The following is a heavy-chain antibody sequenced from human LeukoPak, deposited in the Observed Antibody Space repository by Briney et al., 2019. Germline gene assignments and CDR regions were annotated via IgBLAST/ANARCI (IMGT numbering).Heavy chain of an antibody. CDR1: GYTFTSYY. CDR2: INPSGGST. J-gene: IGHJ5*02. D-gene: IGHD1-26*01. V-gene: IGHV1-46*01. Sequence: ASVKVSCKASGYTFTSYYMHWVRQAPGQGLEWMGIINPSGGSTSYAQKFQGRVTMTRDMSTTTAYMELRSLTSDDTAVYYCARSGVYSGSYNWFDPWGQGTVVTVSS. CDR3: ARSGVYSGSYNWFDP.